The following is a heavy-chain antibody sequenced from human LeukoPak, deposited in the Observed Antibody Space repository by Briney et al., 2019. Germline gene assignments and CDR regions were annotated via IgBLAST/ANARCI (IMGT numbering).Heavy chain of an antibody. CDR2: IRGSGGST. V-gene: IGHV3-23*01. CDR1: GFTFSSYA. CDR3: AKVLYYYDSSGYHAFDY. D-gene: IGHD3-22*01. J-gene: IGHJ4*02. Sequence: GGSLRLSCAASGFTFSSYAMSWVRQAPGKGLEWVSAIRGSGGSTYFADSVKGRFTISRDNSKNTLYLQMNSLRAEDTAVYYCAKVLYYYDSSGYHAFDYWGQGTLVTVFS.